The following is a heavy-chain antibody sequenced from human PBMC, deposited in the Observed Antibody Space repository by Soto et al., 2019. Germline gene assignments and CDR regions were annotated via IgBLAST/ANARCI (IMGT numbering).Heavy chain of an antibody. CDR3: TVWGSGNDFGAA. Sequence: EVQLVESGGGLVQPGGSLRLSCAASGFTFSDHYMDWVRQAPGKGLEWVGRSKNKADSYTTEYAASVKGRFSISRDGSKNSLFLQVTSLKTEDTAVYYCTVWGSGNDFGAAWGQGILVTVSS. D-gene: IGHD3-10*01. CDR2: SKNKADSYTT. J-gene: IGHJ4*02. V-gene: IGHV3-72*01. CDR1: GFTFSDHY.